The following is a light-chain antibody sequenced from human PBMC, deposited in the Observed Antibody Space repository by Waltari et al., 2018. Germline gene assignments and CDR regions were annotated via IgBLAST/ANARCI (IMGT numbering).Light chain of an antibody. J-gene: IGLJ2*01. CDR1: TGAVTSGHS. Sequence: QAVVTQEPSLTVSPGGTVTLTFAPSTGAVTSGHSPYWFQQKPGQAPRTLIYDTSNKHSWTPARFSGSLLGGKAALTLAGAQPEDEAEYYCLLSYSGARVFGGGTKLTVL. CDR3: LLSYSGARV. CDR2: DTS. V-gene: IGLV7-46*01.